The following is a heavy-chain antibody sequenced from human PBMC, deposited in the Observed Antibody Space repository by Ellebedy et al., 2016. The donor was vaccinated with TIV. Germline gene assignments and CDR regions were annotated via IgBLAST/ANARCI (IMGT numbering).Heavy chain of an antibody. CDR1: GFTFSSYA. Sequence: PGGSLRLSCAASGFTFSSYAMHWVRQAPGKGMEWVAVISYDGSNKYYADSVKGRFTISRDNSKNTLYLQMNSLRAEDTAVYYCARETVAAGTLDYWGQGTLVTVSS. CDR3: ARETVAAGTLDY. CDR2: ISYDGSNK. V-gene: IGHV3-30-3*01. D-gene: IGHD6-13*01. J-gene: IGHJ4*02.